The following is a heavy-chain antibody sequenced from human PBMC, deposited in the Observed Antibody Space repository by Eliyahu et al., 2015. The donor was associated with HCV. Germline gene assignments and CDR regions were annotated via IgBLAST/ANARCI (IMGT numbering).Heavy chain of an antibody. V-gene: IGHV4-34*01. CDR1: GGSFSGYY. CDR3: ARGGDRITMIVVVKKKTYPHNWFDP. CDR2: INHSGST. Sequence: QVQLQQWGAGLLKPSETLSLTCAVYGGSFSGYYWSWIRXPPGKGLEWIGEINHSGSTNSNPSLKSRVTISVDTSKNQFSLKLSSVTAADTAVYYCARGGDRITMIVVVKKKTYPHNWFDPWGQGTLVTVSS. D-gene: IGHD3-22*01. J-gene: IGHJ5*02.